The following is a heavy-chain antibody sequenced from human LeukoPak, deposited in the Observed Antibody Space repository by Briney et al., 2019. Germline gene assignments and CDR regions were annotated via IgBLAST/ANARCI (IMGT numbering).Heavy chain of an antibody. D-gene: IGHD2-21*01. J-gene: IGHJ5*02. Sequence: SETLSLTCTVSGGSISSYYWSRIRQPPGKGLEWIGYIYYSGSTNYNPSLKSRVTISVDTSKNQFSLKLSSVTAADTAVYYCARLFTSPGWFDPWGQGTLVTVSS. V-gene: IGHV4-59*08. CDR1: GGSISSYY. CDR2: IYYSGST. CDR3: ARLFTSPGWFDP.